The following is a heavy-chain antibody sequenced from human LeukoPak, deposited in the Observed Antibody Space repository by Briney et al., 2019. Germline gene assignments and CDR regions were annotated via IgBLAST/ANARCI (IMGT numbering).Heavy chain of an antibody. CDR3: ARDGYGGNSGFDY. V-gene: IGHV4-38-2*02. Sequence: SETLSLTCTVSGYSISSGYYWGWIRQPPGKGLEWIGSIYHSGSTYYNPSLKSRVTISVDTSKNQFSLKLSSVTAADTAVYYCARDGYGGNSGFDYWGQGTLVTVSS. J-gene: IGHJ4*02. D-gene: IGHD4-23*01. CDR1: GYSISSGYY. CDR2: IYHSGST.